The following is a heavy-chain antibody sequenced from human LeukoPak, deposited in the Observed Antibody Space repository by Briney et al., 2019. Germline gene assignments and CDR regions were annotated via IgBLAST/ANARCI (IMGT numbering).Heavy chain of an antibody. D-gene: IGHD6-13*01. CDR1: GYSFTSYW. CDR2: IYPGDSDT. Sequence: KDGESLKISCKGSGYSFTSYWIGWVRQMPGKGLEWMGIIYPGDSDTRYRPSFQGQVTISADKSISTAYLQWSSLKASDTAMYYCARRENSSSSLYNWFDPWGQGTLVTVSS. V-gene: IGHV5-51*01. CDR3: ARRENSSSSLYNWFDP. J-gene: IGHJ5*02.